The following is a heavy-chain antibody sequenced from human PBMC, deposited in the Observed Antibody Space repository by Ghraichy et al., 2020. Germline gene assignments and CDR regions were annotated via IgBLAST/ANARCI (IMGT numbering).Heavy chain of an antibody. CDR3: ARTTERVNYDYWSGPNYFDY. D-gene: IGHD3-3*01. V-gene: IGHV4-39*01. CDR2: IYYSGST. J-gene: IGHJ4*02. CDR1: GGSISNSYY. Sequence: SETLSLTCTVSGGSISNSYYWGWIRQPPGKGLEWIGIIYYSGSTYYTPSHKSRITISIDTSKNQFSLNLASVTAADTAVYYCARTTERVNYDYWSGPNYFDYWGQGTLVTVPS.